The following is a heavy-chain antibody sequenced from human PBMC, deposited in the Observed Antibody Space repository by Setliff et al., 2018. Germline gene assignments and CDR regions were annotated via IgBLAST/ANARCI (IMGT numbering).Heavy chain of an antibody. CDR1: GGSISSGGYY. J-gene: IGHJ6*03. CDR2: IYYSGST. CDR3: ARMSGFQYMDV. Sequence: SETLSLTCTVSGGSISSGGYYWSWIRQHPGKGLEWIGYIYYSGSTYYNPSLKSRVTISVDTSKNQFSLKLRSVTAADTAVYYCARMSGFQYMDVWGKGTTVTVSS. V-gene: IGHV4-31*03. D-gene: IGHD3-3*01.